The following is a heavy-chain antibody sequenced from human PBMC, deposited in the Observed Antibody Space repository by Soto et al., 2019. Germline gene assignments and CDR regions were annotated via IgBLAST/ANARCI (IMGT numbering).Heavy chain of an antibody. CDR1: GGSISSYY. D-gene: IGHD3-9*01. CDR2: IYYSGST. Sequence: SETLSLTCTVSGGSISSYYWSWIRQPPGKGLEWIGYIYYSGSTNYNPSLKSRVTISVDTSMNQFSLKLSSVTAADTAVYYCARAGSPDILTGYLIDYWGQGTLVTVSS. CDR3: ARAGSPDILTGYLIDY. J-gene: IGHJ4*02. V-gene: IGHV4-59*01.